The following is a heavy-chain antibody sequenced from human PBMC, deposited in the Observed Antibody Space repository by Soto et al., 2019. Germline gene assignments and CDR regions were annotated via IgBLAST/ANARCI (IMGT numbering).Heavy chain of an antibody. CDR2: IYWDDDK. V-gene: IGHV2-5*02. Sequence: QITLKESGTTLVKPTQTLTLTCTFSGFSLSTSGVGVGWIRQSPGKALEWLALIYWDDDKRYSPSLKRRLNISKDSSRNQVVLTMPNLDPVDQATDYCSRIYCSGGICYGNYFDYWGQGTLVAVSS. J-gene: IGHJ4*02. D-gene: IGHD2-15*01. CDR1: GFSLSTSGVG. CDR3: SRIYCSGGICYGNYFDY.